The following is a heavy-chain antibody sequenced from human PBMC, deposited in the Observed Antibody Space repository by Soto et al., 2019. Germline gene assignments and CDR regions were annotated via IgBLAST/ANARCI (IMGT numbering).Heavy chain of an antibody. Sequence: QLQLQESGPGLVKPSETLSLTCAVSSASISRGGFHWGWIRQPPGQGLEWIGSLYSGSTYYNPSLKSRVTISEDTSKNEFSLRLTSVTAADTAVYYCARRGSGHTFDYWGQGTLVTVSS. D-gene: IGHD3-10*01. CDR1: SASISRGGFH. CDR2: LYSGST. J-gene: IGHJ4*02. V-gene: IGHV4-39*01. CDR3: ARRGSGHTFDY.